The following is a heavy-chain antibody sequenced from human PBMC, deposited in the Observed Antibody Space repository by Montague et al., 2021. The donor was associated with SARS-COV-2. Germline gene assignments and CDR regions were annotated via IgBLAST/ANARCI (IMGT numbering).Heavy chain of an antibody. D-gene: IGHD3-22*01. CDR1: GGSFSGYY. V-gene: IGHV4-34*01. CDR2: INHSGST. CDR3: ARSREEFTSIAVIITGGMHYFDS. Sequence: SETLSLTCAVYGGSFSGYYWSWVRQAPGKGLEWIGEINHSGSTXXXPSXXXRVSMSVDTSKNQFSLKMSSVTAADTAVFYCARSREEFTSIAVIITGGMHYFDSWGQGTPVTVSS. J-gene: IGHJ4*02.